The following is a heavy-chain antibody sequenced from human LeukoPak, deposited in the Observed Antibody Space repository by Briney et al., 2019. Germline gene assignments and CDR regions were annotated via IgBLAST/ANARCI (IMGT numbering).Heavy chain of an antibody. J-gene: IGHJ4*02. V-gene: IGHV3-48*01. CDR2: ISSSSSTI. Sequence: GGSLRLSCAASGFTFSSYSMNWVRQAPGKGLEWVSYISSSSSTIYYADSVKGRFTISRDNSKNTLYLQLNSPRPEDTAVYYCARDQLAYSGYDTLFDYWGQGTLVTVSS. CDR3: ARDQLAYSGYDTLFDY. CDR1: GFTFSSYS. D-gene: IGHD5-12*01.